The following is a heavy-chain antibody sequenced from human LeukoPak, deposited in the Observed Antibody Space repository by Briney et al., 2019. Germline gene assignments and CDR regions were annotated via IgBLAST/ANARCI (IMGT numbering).Heavy chain of an antibody. Sequence: SETLSLTCSVSGASITSGGYYWSWIRQPAGKGLEWIGRIYTSGSTNYNPSLKSRVTISVDTSKNQFSLNLNSVTAADTAVYYCALWGYFDSSGRHFWGQGTLVTVSS. CDR3: ALWGYFDSSGRHF. D-gene: IGHD3-22*01. V-gene: IGHV4-61*02. CDR1: GASITSGGYY. CDR2: IYTSGST. J-gene: IGHJ4*02.